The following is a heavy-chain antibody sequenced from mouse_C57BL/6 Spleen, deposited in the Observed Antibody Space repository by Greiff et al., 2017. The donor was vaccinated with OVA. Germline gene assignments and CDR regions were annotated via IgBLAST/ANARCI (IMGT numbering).Heavy chain of an antibody. J-gene: IGHJ1*03. CDR1: GYTFTSYG. CDR2: IYPRSGNT. V-gene: IGHV1-81*01. Sequence: QVQLQQSGAELARPGASVKLSCKASGYTFTSYGISWVKQRTGQGLEWIGEIYPRSGNTYYNEKFKGKATLTADKSSSTAYMELRSLTSEDSAVYFCARWITTVVATDFDVWGTGTTVTGSS. CDR3: ARWITTVVATDFDV. D-gene: IGHD1-1*01.